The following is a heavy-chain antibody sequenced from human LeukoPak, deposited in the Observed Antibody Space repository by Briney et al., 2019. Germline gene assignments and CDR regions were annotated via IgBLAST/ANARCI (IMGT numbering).Heavy chain of an antibody. J-gene: IGHJ4*02. D-gene: IGHD2-2*01. V-gene: IGHV3-30*03. CDR1: GFTFSSYG. Sequence: GGSLRLSCAASGFTFSSYGMHWVRQAPGKGLEWVAVISYDGTDKYYADSVKGRFTISRDKAKNTVYLQMNSLRAEDTAVYYCARAIMYYFDYWGQGTLVTVSS. CDR2: ISYDGTDK. CDR3: ARAIMYYFDY.